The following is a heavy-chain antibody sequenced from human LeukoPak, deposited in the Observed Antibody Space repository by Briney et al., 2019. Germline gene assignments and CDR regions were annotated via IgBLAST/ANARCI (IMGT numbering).Heavy chain of an antibody. D-gene: IGHD3-10*01. CDR2: INHSGST. CDR3: ARIAYGSGSLVLGMDV. Sequence: SETLSLTCAVYGGSFSDYYWSWIRQPPGKGLEWIGGINHSGSTNYNPSLKSRVTISVDTSKNQFSLKLSSVTAADTAVYYCARIAYGSGSLVLGMDVWGQGTTVTVSS. J-gene: IGHJ6*02. V-gene: IGHV4-34*01. CDR1: GGSFSDYY.